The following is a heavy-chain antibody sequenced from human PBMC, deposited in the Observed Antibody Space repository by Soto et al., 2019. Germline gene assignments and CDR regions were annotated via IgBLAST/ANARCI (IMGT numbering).Heavy chain of an antibody. Sequence: PGGSLRLSCATSGFTFSSCAMSWVRQAPGKGLEWVSGISDGGATIYYADSVKGRFAISRDNSKNTVYLQMNSLRAEDTAIYYCAKAVVGQWLVDYWGQGTLVTVSS. CDR3: AKAVVGQWLVDY. CDR1: GFTFSSCA. D-gene: IGHD6-19*01. J-gene: IGHJ4*02. V-gene: IGHV3-23*01. CDR2: ISDGGATI.